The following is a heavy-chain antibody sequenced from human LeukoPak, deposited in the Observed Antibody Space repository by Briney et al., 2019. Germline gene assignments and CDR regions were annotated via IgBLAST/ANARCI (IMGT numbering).Heavy chain of an antibody. CDR3: ARVARDIVVVPAADFDY. Sequence: GASVKVSCKASGYTFTGYYMHWVRQAPGQGLEWMGWINPNSGGTNYAQKFQGRVTMTRDTSISTAYMELSRLRSDDTAVYYCARVARDIVVVPAADFDYWGQGTLVTVSS. J-gene: IGHJ4*02. CDR1: GYTFTGYY. CDR2: INPNSGGT. D-gene: IGHD2-2*01. V-gene: IGHV1-2*02.